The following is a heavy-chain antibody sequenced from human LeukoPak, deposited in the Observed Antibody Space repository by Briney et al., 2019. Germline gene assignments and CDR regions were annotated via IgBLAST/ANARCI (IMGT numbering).Heavy chain of an antibody. Sequence: SETLSLTCTVSGDSISSHYWSWIRQPPGKGLEWIGYINYSGNTNYNPSLKSRVTISVDTSKNQFSLRLTSVTAADTAVYYCAREGRQDYVYFDCWGQGTLVTVSS. J-gene: IGHJ4*02. CDR2: INYSGNT. V-gene: IGHV4-59*11. D-gene: IGHD4-17*01. CDR1: GDSISSHY. CDR3: AREGRQDYVYFDC.